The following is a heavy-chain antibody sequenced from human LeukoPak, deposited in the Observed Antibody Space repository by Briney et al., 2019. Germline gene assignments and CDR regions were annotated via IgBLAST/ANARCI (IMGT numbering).Heavy chain of an antibody. CDR2: INHSGST. Sequence: SETLSLTCAVYGGSFSGYYWSWIRQPPGKGLEWIGEINHSGSTNYNPSLKSRVTISVDTSNNQFSLKLSSVTAADTAVYYCARVAYGDYGMDVWGQGTTVTVSS. V-gene: IGHV4-34*01. D-gene: IGHD4-17*01. CDR1: GGSFSGYY. CDR3: ARVAYGDYGMDV. J-gene: IGHJ6*02.